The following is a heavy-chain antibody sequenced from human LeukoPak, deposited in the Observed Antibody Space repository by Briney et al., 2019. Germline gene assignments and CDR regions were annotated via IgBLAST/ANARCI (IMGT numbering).Heavy chain of an antibody. D-gene: IGHD2-2*01. Sequence: SETLSLTCAVSGGSISSGGFSWSWIRQPPGKGLEWIGYIYHSGSTYYNPSLKSRVTISVDRSKNQFSLKLSSVTAADTAVYYCARALGDSSTYYYYGMDVWGQGTTVTVSS. CDR3: ARALGDSSTYYYYGMDV. CDR2: IYHSGST. J-gene: IGHJ6*02. V-gene: IGHV4-30-2*01. CDR1: GGSISSGGFS.